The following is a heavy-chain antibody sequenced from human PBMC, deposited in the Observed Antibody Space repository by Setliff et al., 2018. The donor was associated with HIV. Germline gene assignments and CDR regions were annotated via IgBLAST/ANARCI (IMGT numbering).Heavy chain of an antibody. D-gene: IGHD6-19*01. J-gene: IGHJ5*01. CDR2: IYYNGNT. Sequence: SETLSLTCTISGGSITGYFWSWIRQPPGKGLEWIGYIYYNGNTNYNPSLKSRGTISVDTSKKQFYVRLTSVTAADTAVYYCARPHSGRGGGAWFDSWGQGTLVTVSS. V-gene: IGHV4-59*12. CDR3: ARPHSGRGGGAWFDS. CDR1: GGSITGYF.